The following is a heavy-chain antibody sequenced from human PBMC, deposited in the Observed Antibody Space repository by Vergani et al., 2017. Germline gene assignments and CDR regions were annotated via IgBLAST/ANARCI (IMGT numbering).Heavy chain of an antibody. CDR3: ARDNEPLNEKVYDILTGYPSSGWFDP. CDR1: GYTFTSYA. CDR2: INTKTGNP. V-gene: IGHV7-4-1*02. Sequence: QVQLVQSGSELKKPGASVKVSCKASGYTFTSYAMNWVRQAPGQGLEWMGWINTKTGNPTYAQGFTGRFVFSLDTSVSTAYLQISSLKAEDTAVYYCARDNEPLNEKVYDILTGYPSSGWFDPWGQGTLVTVSS. D-gene: IGHD3-9*01. J-gene: IGHJ5*02.